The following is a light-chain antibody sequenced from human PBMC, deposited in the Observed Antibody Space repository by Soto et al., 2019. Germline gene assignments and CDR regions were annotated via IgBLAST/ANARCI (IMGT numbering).Light chain of an antibody. Sequence: DIQMTQSPSSLSASVGDRVTITCRASQDIRNDLGWYQQRPGKAPKRLIYDASSLESGVPSRFSGSGSGTEFTLTISSLQPDDFATYYCQQYNSYSQTFGQGTKVDIK. V-gene: IGKV1-17*01. CDR1: QDIRND. CDR2: DAS. J-gene: IGKJ1*01. CDR3: QQYNSYSQT.